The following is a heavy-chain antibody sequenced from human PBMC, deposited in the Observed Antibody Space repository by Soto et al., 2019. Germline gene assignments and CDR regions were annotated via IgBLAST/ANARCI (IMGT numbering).Heavy chain of an antibody. V-gene: IGHV3-33*01. J-gene: IGHJ6*03. CDR1: GFTFSSYG. D-gene: IGHD4-17*01. CDR3: AREGGPTALEYYYYIDV. CDR2: IWYDGSNK. Sequence: PVGSLRLSCAASGFTFSSYGMHWVRQAPGKGLEWVAVIWYDGSNKYYADSVKGRFTISRDNSKNTLYLQMNSLRAEDTAVYYCAREGGPTALEYYYYIDVWGKGTTVTVSS.